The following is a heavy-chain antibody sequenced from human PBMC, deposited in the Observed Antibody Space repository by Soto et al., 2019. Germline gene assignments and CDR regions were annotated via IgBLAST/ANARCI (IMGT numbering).Heavy chain of an antibody. CDR3: PIDWFSSDIDY. V-gene: IGHV3-30-3*01. J-gene: IGHJ4*02. CDR2: ISYDGSNK. CDR1: GFTFSSYA. D-gene: IGHD3-9*01. Sequence: GGSLRLSCAASGFTFSSYAMHWVRQAPGKGLEWVAVISYDGSNKYYADSVKGRFTISRDNSKNTLYLQMNSLRAEDTAVYYCPIDWFSSDIDYWGQGTLVTVSS.